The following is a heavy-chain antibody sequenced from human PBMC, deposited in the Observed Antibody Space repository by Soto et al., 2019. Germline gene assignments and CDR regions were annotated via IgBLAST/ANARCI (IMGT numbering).Heavy chain of an antibody. V-gene: IGHV1-8*01. CDR2: MNPNSGNT. D-gene: IGHD4-17*01. J-gene: IGHJ4*02. CDR1: GYTFTSYD. CDR3: ARGPNGDFVYDY. Sequence: ASVKVSCKASGYTFTSYDINWVRQATGQGLEWMGWMNPNSGNTGYAQKFQGRVTMTRNTSISTAYMELSSLRSEDTAVYYCARGPNGDFVYDYWGQGTLVTVSS.